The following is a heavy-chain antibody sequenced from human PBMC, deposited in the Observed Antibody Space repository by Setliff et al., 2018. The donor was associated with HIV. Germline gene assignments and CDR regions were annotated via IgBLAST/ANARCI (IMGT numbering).Heavy chain of an antibody. D-gene: IGHD3-10*02. Sequence: ASVKVSCKASGSTSVAYYINWVRQAPGQGLEWMGWMNPNNGNTGYAQKFQGRVIMTRNTSISTAYMELTSLRSEDTAVYYCARDMFEIWERSLAKGDEFDPWGQGSLVTVSS. V-gene: IGHV1-8*01. CDR3: ARDMFEIWERSLAKGDEFDP. CDR1: GSTSVAYY. CDR2: MNPNNGNT. J-gene: IGHJ5*02.